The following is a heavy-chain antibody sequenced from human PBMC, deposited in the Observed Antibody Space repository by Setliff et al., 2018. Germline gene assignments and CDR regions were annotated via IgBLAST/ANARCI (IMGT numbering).Heavy chain of an antibody. CDR3: ARAGVAAADRKGLLEY. Sequence: ASVKVSCKTPGKTDDSYHIHWVRQAPGQGLEWMGVIKPGIDTTTYAEMFQGRVTMTSDTSTSTVYMEVTGLTSEDTAVYYCARAGVAAADRKGLLEYWGQGTLVTSPQ. J-gene: IGHJ4*02. D-gene: IGHD6-13*01. CDR2: IKPGIDTT. CDR1: GKTDDSYH. V-gene: IGHV1-46*02.